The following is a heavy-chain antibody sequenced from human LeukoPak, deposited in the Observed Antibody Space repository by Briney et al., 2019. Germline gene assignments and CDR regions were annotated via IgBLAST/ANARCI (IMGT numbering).Heavy chain of an antibody. D-gene: IGHD2-15*01. V-gene: IGHV3-30*01. CDR2: ISYDGTNK. J-gene: IGHJ4*02. CDR3: ARAVGDCSGGSCYSELDY. CDR1: GLTVSIYT. Sequence: GGSLRLSCAASGLTVSIYTMHWVRQASGKGLEWVALISYDGTNKYYADSVKGRFTISRDNSKSTLYLQMNSLRAEDTAVYYCARAVGDCSGGSCYSELDYWGQEALVTVSS.